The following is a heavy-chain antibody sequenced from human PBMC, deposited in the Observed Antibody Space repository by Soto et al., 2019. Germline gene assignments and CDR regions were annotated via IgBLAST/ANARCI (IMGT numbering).Heavy chain of an antibody. CDR3: ARERYQVISDGMDV. J-gene: IGHJ6*02. CDR1: GYTFTGYY. Sequence: ASVKVSCKASGYTFTGYYVHWVREAPGQGLEWMGWINPETGGTSYAQKFQGRVTLSRDTSINTAYLELSRLRFDDAAVYFCARERYQVISDGMDVWGQGTTVTVS. D-gene: IGHD2-2*01. V-gene: IGHV1-2*02. CDR2: INPETGGT.